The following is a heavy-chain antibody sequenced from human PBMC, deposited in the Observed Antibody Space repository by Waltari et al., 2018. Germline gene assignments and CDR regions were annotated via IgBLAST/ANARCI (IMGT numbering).Heavy chain of an antibody. Sequence: QVQLVQSGAEVKKPGSSVKVSCKASGGTFSSYAISRVRQAPGQGLEWMGGIIPIFGTANYAQKFQGRVTITTDESTSTAYMELSSLRSEDTAVYYCARVVGATTGRYFDYWGQGTLVTVSS. CDR3: ARVVGATTGRYFDY. CDR2: IIPIFGTA. D-gene: IGHD1-26*01. V-gene: IGHV1-69*05. CDR1: GGTFSSYA. J-gene: IGHJ4*02.